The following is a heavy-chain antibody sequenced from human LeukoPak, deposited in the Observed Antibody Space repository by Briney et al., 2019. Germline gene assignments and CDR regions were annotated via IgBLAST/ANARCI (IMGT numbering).Heavy chain of an antibody. Sequence: GGSLRLSCAASGFTFSGYGMHWVRQAPGKGLEWVAFIRYDGSNKYYADSVKGRFTISRDNSKNTLYLQMNSLRPEDTAVYYCAKDSKRWKTYYYASGSYHFDYWGQGTLVTVSS. V-gene: IGHV3-30*02. CDR3: AKDSKRWKTYYYASGSYHFDY. CDR1: GFTFSGYG. CDR2: IRYDGSNK. D-gene: IGHD3-10*01. J-gene: IGHJ4*02.